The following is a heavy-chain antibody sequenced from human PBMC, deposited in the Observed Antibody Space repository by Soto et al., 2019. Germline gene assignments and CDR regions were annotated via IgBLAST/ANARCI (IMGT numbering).Heavy chain of an antibody. J-gene: IGHJ4*02. CDR1: EFTFSSYA. V-gene: IGHV3-30-3*01. Sequence: QVQLVESGGGVVQPGRSLRLSCAASEFTFSSYAMHWVRQAPGKGLEWVAVISYDGSNKYYADSVKGRFTISRDNSKNTLYLQMNSLRAEDTAVYYCARPSGREGHYDYWGQGTLVTVSS. CDR3: ARPSGREGHYDY. D-gene: IGHD1-26*01. CDR2: ISYDGSNK.